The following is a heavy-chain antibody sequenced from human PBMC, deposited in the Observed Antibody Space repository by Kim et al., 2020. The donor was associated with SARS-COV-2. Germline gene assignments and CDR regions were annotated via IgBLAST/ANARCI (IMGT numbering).Heavy chain of an antibody. CDR3: AREEMELPGDSIAAADFDY. J-gene: IGHJ4*02. V-gene: IGHV1-18*01. Sequence: ASVKVSCKASGYTFTSYGISWVRQAPGQGLEWMGWISAYNGNTNYAQKLQGRVTMTTDTSTSTAYMELRSLRSDDTAVYYCAREEMELPGDSIAAADFDYWGQGTLVTVSS. CDR2: ISAYNGNT. D-gene: IGHD6-13*01. CDR1: GYTFTSYG.